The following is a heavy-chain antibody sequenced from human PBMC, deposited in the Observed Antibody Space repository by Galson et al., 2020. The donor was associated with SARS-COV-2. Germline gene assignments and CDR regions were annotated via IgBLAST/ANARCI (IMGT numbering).Heavy chain of an antibody. D-gene: IGHD6-19*01. J-gene: IGHJ5*02. V-gene: IGHV2-5*02. CDR3: AQRSHLLVPGTEWFVP. Sequence: SGPTLVKPTQTLTLTCPFSRLSLSTIGVGVGWVRQPPGKALEWLALISWANDKRYHPFMQSRLTINKDTSKNQVVLTMTNVDPGDTATDYGAQRSHLLVPGTEWFVPWGQATLVTVSS. CDR2: ISWANDK. CDR1: RLSLSTIGVG.